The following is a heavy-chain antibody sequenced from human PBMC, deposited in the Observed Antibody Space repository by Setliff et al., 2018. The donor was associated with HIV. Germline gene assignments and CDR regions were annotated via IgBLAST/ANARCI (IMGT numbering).Heavy chain of an antibody. V-gene: IGHV4-4*09. CDR3: ATQSFSDTDNYYYAAFDI. D-gene: IGHD3-22*01. Sequence: SETLSLTCTVSGGSISSYYWSWIRQPPGKGLEWIGYIYPGGGNINYNPSLKSRLTISVDTSKNQLSLKLRSVTAADTAVYYCATQSFSDTDNYYYAAFDIWGQGTMVTVSS. CDR1: GGSISSYY. CDR2: IYPGGGNI. J-gene: IGHJ3*02.